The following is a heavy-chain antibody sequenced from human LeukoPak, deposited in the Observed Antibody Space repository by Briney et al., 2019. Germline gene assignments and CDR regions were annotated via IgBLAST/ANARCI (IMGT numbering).Heavy chain of an antibody. J-gene: IGHJ6*04. Sequence: GGSLRLSCAASGFTFSSYSMNWVRQAPGKGLEWVSYISSSGSTIYYADSVKGRFTISRDNAKNSLYLQMNSLRAEDTAVYYCAELGITMIGGVWGRGTTVTISS. V-gene: IGHV3-48*04. CDR3: AELGITMIGGV. CDR1: GFTFSSYS. D-gene: IGHD3-10*02. CDR2: ISSSGSTI.